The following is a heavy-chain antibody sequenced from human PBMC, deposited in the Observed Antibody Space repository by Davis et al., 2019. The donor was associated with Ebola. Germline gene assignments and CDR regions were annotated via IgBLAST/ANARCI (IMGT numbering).Heavy chain of an antibody. CDR2: IFYSGTP. D-gene: IGHD2-21*01. CDR1: GASIRNTDDYF. J-gene: IGHJ5*02. V-gene: IGHV4-39*02. CDR3: AREETRGSIAAWFDP. Sequence: MPSETLFLTCTVSGASIRNTDDYFWAWFRQTPGKGLEWIGSIFYSGTPYYNPSLKSRVTISVDTSKNQFSVSLSSLTAADTAVYYCAREETRGSIAAWFDPWGQGTLVTVSS.